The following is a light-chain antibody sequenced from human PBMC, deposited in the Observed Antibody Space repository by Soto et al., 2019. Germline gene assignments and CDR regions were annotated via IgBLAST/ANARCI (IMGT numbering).Light chain of an antibody. CDR3: QTWDCNPGV. CDR2: LEGSGSY. Sequence: QSVLTQSSSASASLGSSVKLTCTLSSGHSSYIIAWHQQQPGKAPRYLMKLEGSGSYNKGSGVPDRFSGSSSGADRYLTISNLQFEDEADYYCQTWDCNPGVFGGGTKLTVL. CDR1: SGHSSYI. V-gene: IGLV4-60*02. J-gene: IGLJ3*02.